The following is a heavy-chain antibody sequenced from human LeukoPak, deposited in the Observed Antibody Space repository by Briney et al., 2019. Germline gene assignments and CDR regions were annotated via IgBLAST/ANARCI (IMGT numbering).Heavy chain of an antibody. Sequence: GASVKVSCKASGGTFSSYSISRVRQAPGQGLEWMGMIIPILGITNYAQKFQGRVTITANKSTSTAYMELSSLRSEDTAVYYCAREVVAYFDYWGQGTLVTVSS. CDR2: IIPILGIT. CDR1: GGTFSSYS. CDR3: AREVVAYFDY. J-gene: IGHJ4*02. V-gene: IGHV1-69*04. D-gene: IGHD2-15*01.